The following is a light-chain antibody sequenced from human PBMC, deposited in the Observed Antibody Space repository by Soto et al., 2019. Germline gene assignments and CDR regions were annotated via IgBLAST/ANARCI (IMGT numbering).Light chain of an antibody. Sequence: QSALTQPPSASGSPGQSVTISCTGTNSDVGGYNYVSWYQQHPGKAPKLMIYGVSKRPSGVPDRSSGSKSGNTASLTVSGLQAEDEADYYCSSYAGSSSFDVFGTGTKLTVL. CDR2: GVS. CDR1: NSDVGGYNY. CDR3: SSYAGSSSFDV. V-gene: IGLV2-8*01. J-gene: IGLJ1*01.